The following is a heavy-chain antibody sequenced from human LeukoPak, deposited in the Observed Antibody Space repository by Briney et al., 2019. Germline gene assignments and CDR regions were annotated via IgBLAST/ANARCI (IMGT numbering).Heavy chain of an antibody. CDR3: ARAPTILTPFDY. V-gene: IGHV1-2*02. CDR1: GYTFTGYY. J-gene: IGHJ4*02. Sequence: GASVKVSCKASGYTFTGYYMHWVRQAPGQGLEWMGWINPNSGGTNYAQKFQGRVTMTRDTSISTAYMDLSRLRSDDTAVYYCARAPTILTPFDYWGQGTLVTVSS. D-gene: IGHD2-15*01. CDR2: INPNSGGT.